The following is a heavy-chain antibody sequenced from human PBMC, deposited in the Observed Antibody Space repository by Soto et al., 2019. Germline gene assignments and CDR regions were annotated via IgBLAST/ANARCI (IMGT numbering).Heavy chain of an antibody. D-gene: IGHD2-2*01. V-gene: IGHV3-23*01. CDR3: AKDYALSSRSYYYGMDA. CDR2: ISGSGVST. CDR1: GFTFSNYA. J-gene: IGHJ6*02. Sequence: GGSLRLSCAASGFTFSNYAMSWVRQAPGKGLEWVSLISGSGVSTYYADSVKGRFTISRDNAKNTLFLQMNSLRADDTAVYYCAKDYALSSRSYYYGMDAWGQGTTVTVSS.